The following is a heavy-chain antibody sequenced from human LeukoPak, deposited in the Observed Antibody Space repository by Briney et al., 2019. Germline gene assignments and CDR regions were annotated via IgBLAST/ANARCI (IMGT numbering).Heavy chain of an antibody. D-gene: IGHD3-16*02. Sequence: GRSLRLSCAASGFTFDDYAMHWVRQAPGKGLEWVSGISWNSGSIGYADSVKGRFTISRDNAKNSLYLQMNSLRAEDTALYYCAKALASVWGSYRGSFDYWGQGTLVTVSS. CDR2: ISWNSGSI. J-gene: IGHJ4*02. CDR1: GFTFDDYA. CDR3: AKALASVWGSYRGSFDY. V-gene: IGHV3-9*01.